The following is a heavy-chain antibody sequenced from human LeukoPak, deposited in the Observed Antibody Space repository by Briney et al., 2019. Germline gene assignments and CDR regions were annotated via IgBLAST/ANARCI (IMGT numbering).Heavy chain of an antibody. D-gene: IGHD7-27*01. J-gene: IGHJ6*02. CDR1: GGSISSYY. CDR3: ARVATGDPYYYYGMDV. V-gene: IGHV4-59*01. Sequence: SETLSLTCAVSGGSISSYYWSWIRQPPGKGLEWIGYIYYSRNTNYNPSLKSRVTISVDTSKNQFSLNLSSVTAADTAVYYCARVATGDPYYYYGMDVWGQGTTVTVSS. CDR2: IYYSRNT.